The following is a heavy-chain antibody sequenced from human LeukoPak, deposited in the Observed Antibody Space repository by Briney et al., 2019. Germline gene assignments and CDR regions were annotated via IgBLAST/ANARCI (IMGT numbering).Heavy chain of an antibody. D-gene: IGHD5-18*01. CDR3: AKDRGALVDTGTLNY. CDR1: GFTFSSYA. CDR2: IGGSGDST. J-gene: IGHJ4*02. V-gene: IGHV3-23*01. Sequence: PGGSLRLSCAASGFTFSSYAMSWVRQAPGKGLEWVSGIGGSGDSTSRADSVKGRFTISRDNSKNTLYLQMNGLRAEDTAVYYCAKDRGALVDTGTLNYWGQGTLVTVSP.